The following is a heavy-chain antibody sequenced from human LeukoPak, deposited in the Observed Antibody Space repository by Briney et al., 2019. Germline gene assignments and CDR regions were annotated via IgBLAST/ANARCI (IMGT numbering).Heavy chain of an antibody. CDR3: AKLDYYGNY. D-gene: IGHD3-10*01. CDR1: GFTFRSYV. J-gene: IGHJ4*02. CDR2: ISGSSVTT. V-gene: IGHV3-23*01. Sequence: GGSLRPSCAASGFTFRSYVMSWVRQAPGKGLEWVSTISGSSVTTYYADSVKGRFTISRDNSKNTLYLQMNSLRAEDTAVYYCAKLDYYGNYWGQGTLVTVSS.